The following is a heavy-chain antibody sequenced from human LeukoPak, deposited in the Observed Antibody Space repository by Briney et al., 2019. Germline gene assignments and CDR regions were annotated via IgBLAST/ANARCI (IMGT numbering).Heavy chain of an antibody. CDR2: ISYDGSNK. J-gene: IGHJ4*02. Sequence: TGGSLRLSCAASGFTFSSYGMHWVRQAPGKGLEWVAVISYDGSNKYYADSVKGRFTISRDNSKNTLYLQMNSLRAEDTAVYYCAKLFGAIAAAGTSVDYWGQGTLVTVSS. CDR3: AKLFGAIAAAGTSVDY. D-gene: IGHD6-13*01. V-gene: IGHV3-30*18. CDR1: GFTFSSYG.